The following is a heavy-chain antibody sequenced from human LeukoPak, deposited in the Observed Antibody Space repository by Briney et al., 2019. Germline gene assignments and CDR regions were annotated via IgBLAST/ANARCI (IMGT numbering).Heavy chain of an antibody. CDR1: GFAFSTYG. CDR2: IWNDGSKT. V-gene: IGHV3-33*01. J-gene: IGHJ4*02. CDR3: ARGPWLVSDITSFDY. D-gene: IGHD5-18*01. Sequence: PGGSLRLSCITSGFAFSTYGMHWVRQAPGKGLEWVALIWNDGSKTYHAESVKDRFTISRDNSQNTLYLQMNSLRHEDTAVYYCARGPWLVSDITSFDYWGQGTLATVSS.